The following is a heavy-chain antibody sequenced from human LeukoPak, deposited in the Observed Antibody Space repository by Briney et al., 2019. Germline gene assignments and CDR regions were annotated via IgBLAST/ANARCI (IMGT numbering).Heavy chain of an antibody. D-gene: IGHD4-17*01. J-gene: IGHJ3*02. V-gene: IGHV4-59*11. Sequence: SETLSLTCAVSSDSFSSHYWTWLRQAPGKRLEWIGYISYIGSTNYNPSLKSRVTISIDTSKNQFSLKLSSVTAADTAVYYCARDLVTVTKGFDIWGQGTMVSVSS. CDR3: ARDLVTVTKGFDI. CDR2: ISYIGST. CDR1: SDSFSSHY.